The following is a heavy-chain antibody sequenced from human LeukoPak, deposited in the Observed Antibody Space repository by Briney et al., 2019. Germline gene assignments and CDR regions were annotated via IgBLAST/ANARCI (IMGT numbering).Heavy chain of an antibody. D-gene: IGHD5-18*01. CDR3: ARGGPWIQLWPTYNWFDP. V-gene: IGHV4-34*01. J-gene: IGHJ5*02. CDR2: INHSGST. CDR1: GLTFSSHW. Sequence: GSLRLSCAASGLTFSSHWMHWIRQPPGKGLEWIGEINHSGSTNYNPSLKSRVTISVDTSKNQFSLKLSSVTAADTAVYYCARGGPWIQLWPTYNWFDPWGQGTLVTVSS.